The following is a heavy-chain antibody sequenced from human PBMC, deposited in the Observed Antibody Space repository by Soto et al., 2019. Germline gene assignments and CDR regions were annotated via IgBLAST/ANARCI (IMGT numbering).Heavy chain of an antibody. CDR1: GFTFNAYG. V-gene: IGHV3-33*06. J-gene: IGHJ6*02. CDR2: IWFDGTYK. CDR3: AKEVWSGYYPRYAMNV. D-gene: IGHD3-3*01. Sequence: PGGSLRLSCAASGFTFNAYGMHWVRQVPGKGLEWVALIWFDGTYKYYADSLEGRFTISRDNSRDTLYLQMDSLRAEDTAVHYCAKEVWSGYYPRYAMNVWGQGTTVTVS.